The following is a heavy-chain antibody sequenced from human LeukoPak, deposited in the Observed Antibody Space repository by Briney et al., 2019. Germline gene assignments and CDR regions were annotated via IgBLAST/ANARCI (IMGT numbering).Heavy chain of an antibody. J-gene: IGHJ4*02. CDR3: AKDSSGPRD. Sequence: GRSLRLSCAASGYTFTTYGMHWVRQAPGKGLEWVSVIYSSGGTYYADSVKGRFTISRDSSKNTLFLQMKSLRAEDTAVYYCAKDSSGPRDWGQGTLVTVSS. CDR2: IYSSGGT. D-gene: IGHD3-10*01. V-gene: IGHV3-NL1*01. CDR1: GYTFTTYG.